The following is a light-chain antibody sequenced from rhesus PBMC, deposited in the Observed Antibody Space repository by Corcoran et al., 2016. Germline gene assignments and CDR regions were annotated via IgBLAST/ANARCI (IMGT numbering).Light chain of an antibody. J-gene: IGKJ2*01. CDR3: QQYNSLPYS. V-gene: IGKV1-32*01. CDR2: YAN. CDR1: QGISSY. Sequence: DIQMTQSPSSLSASVGDRVTITCRASQGISSYLNWYQQKPGKAPKLLFDYANRLESGVPSRFSGSGCGTEFTLTISSLQPEDFATYYCQQYNSLPYSFGQGTKVEIK.